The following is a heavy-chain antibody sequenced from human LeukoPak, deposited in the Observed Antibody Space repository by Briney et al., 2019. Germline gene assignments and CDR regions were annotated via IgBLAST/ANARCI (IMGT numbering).Heavy chain of an antibody. J-gene: IGHJ4*02. CDR1: GGTFSSYA. CDR3: ATYGSGKKTFDY. D-gene: IGHD3-10*01. V-gene: IGHV1-69*13. CDR2: IIPIFGTA. Sequence: SVKVSCKASGGTFSSYAISWVRQAPGQGLEWMGGIIPIFGTANYAQKIQGRVTITADESTSTAYMELSSLRSEDTAVYYCATYGSGKKTFDYWGQGTLVTVSS.